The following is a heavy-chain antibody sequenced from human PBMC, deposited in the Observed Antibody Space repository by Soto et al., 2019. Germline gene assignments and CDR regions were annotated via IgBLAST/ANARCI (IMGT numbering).Heavy chain of an antibody. CDR1: GGSFSTYA. CDR3: AAPRTDGYKVPDPSTYYYYGLDV. Sequence: SVKVSCKASGGSFSTYAISWVRQAPGQGHEWMGGIIPIFGTPNYAQKFQGRVTITADRSTSTAYLELNSLRSEDTAVYYCAAPRTDGYKVPDPSTYYYYGLDVWGQGTTVTVSS. V-gene: IGHV1-69*06. CDR2: IIPIFGTP. J-gene: IGHJ6*02. D-gene: IGHD5-12*01.